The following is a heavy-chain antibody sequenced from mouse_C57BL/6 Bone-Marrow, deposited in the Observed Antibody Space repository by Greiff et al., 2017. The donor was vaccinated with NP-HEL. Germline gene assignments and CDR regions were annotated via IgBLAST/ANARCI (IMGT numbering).Heavy chain of an antibody. V-gene: IGHV1-26*01. CDR1: GYTFTDYY. J-gene: IGHJ4*01. D-gene: IGHD1-1*01. CDR3: ARFLITTVYYYAMDY. Sequence: EVQLHQSGPELVKPGASVKISCKASGYTFTDYYMNWVKQSHGKSLEWIGDINPNNGGTSYNQKFKGKATLTVDKSSSTAYMELRSLTSEDSAVYYCARFLITTVYYYAMDYWGQGTSVTVSS. CDR2: INPNNGGT.